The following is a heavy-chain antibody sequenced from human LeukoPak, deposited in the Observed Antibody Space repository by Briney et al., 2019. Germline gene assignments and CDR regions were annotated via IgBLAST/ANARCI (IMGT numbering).Heavy chain of an antibody. CDR2: ISGSGGSR. CDR1: GFTFSTSA. D-gene: IGHD3-10*01. CDR3: AKDRGFGEYFPFFY. J-gene: IGHJ4*02. Sequence: GGSLRLSCAASGFTFSTSAMSWVRQTPEKGLEWVSRISGSGGSRYYADSVEGRFTISRDKSKDTLYLQMNSMRAEDTAVYYCAKDRGFGEYFPFFYWGQGTVVTVSS. V-gene: IGHV3-23*01.